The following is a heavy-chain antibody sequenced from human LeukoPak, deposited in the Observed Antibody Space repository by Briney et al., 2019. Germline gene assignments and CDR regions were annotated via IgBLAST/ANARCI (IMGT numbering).Heavy chain of an antibody. CDR3: ARVHTFGGVIVEY. Sequence: SETLSLTCTVSGGSVSSGSYYWSWIRQPPGKGLEWIGYIYYSGSTNYNPSLKSRVTISVDTSKNQFSLKLSSVTAADTAVYYCARVHTFGGVIVEYWGQGTLVTVSS. CDR2: IYYSGST. V-gene: IGHV4-61*01. D-gene: IGHD3-16*02. CDR1: GGSVSSGSYY. J-gene: IGHJ4*02.